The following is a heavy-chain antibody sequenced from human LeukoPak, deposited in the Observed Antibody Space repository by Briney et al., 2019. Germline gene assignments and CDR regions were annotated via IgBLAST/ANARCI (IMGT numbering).Heavy chain of an antibody. CDR2: IYYSGST. D-gene: IGHD2-21*02. V-gene: IGHV4-59*01. Sequence: SETLSLTCTVSGGSISSYYWSWIRQPPGKGLEWIGYIYYSGSTNYNPSLKSRVTISVDTSKNQFSLKLSSVTAADTAVYYCARESQTVYYMDVWGKGTTVTVSS. J-gene: IGHJ6*03. CDR1: GGSISSYY. CDR3: ARESQTVYYMDV.